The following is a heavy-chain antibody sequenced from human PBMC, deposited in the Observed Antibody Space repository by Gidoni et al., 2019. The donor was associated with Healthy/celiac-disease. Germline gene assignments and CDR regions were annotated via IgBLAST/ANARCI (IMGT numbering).Heavy chain of an antibody. CDR3: AREPSVDYDYVWGSYRDDAFDI. CDR2: IYYSGST. V-gene: IGHV4-31*02. Sequence: GLEWIGYIYYSGSTYYNPSLKSRVTISVDTSKNQFSLKLSSVTAADTAVYYCAREPSVDYDYVWGSYRDDAFDIWGQGTMVTVSS. D-gene: IGHD3-16*02. J-gene: IGHJ3*02.